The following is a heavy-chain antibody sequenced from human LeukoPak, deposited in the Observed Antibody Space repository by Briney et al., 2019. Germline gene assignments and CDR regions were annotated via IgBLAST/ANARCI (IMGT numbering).Heavy chain of an antibody. Sequence: PGGSLRLSCEVSGFSVSNNYMNWVRQAPGKGLEWIGEINHSGSTNYNPSLKSRVTISVDTSKNQFSLKLSSVTAADTAVYYCARGPSGYSSGWYGGYFDYWGQGTLVTVSS. CDR1: GFSVSNNY. V-gene: IGHV4-34*01. J-gene: IGHJ4*02. CDR3: ARGPSGYSSGWYGGYFDY. D-gene: IGHD6-19*01. CDR2: INHSGST.